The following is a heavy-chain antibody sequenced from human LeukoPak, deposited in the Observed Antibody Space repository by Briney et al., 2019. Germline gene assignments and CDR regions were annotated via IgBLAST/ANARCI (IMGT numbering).Heavy chain of an antibody. CDR1: GGSISSSIYF. J-gene: IGHJ4*02. CDR2: IYYTGSA. Sequence: SETLSLTCTVSGGSISSSIYFWGWIRQPPGKGLEWIGSIYYTGSAYYSPSLKSRVTISVDTSKNQFSLKLNSVTAADTAVYYCAGAMVRGVPLDYWGQGTLVTVSS. CDR3: AGAMVRGVPLDY. V-gene: IGHV4-39*07. D-gene: IGHD3-10*01.